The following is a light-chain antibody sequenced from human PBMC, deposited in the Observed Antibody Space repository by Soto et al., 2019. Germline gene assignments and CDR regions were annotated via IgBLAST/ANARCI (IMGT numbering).Light chain of an antibody. CDR1: QSISTY. CDR3: QQSYTTPLT. J-gene: IGKJ4*01. Sequence: DIQMTQSPYSLSASVGDTVTITCRARQSISTYLNWYQQKPGKAPELLIYAASSLQSGVPLRFTGSGSGTDFTLTIISLQPEDFASYYCQQSYTTPLTFGGGTKVEIK. V-gene: IGKV1-39*01. CDR2: AAS.